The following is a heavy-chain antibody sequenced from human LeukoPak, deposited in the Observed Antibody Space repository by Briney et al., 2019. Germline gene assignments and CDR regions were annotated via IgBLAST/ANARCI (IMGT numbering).Heavy chain of an antibody. CDR2: INHSGST. D-gene: IGHD6-13*01. J-gene: IGHJ6*03. CDR1: GGSISSYY. CDR3: ARVGSSSWIYYYMDV. Sequence: PSETLSLTCTVSGGSISSYYWSWIRQPPGKGLEWIGEINHSGSTNYNPSLKSRVTISVDTSKNQFSLKLSSVTAADTAVYYCARVGSSSWIYYYMDVWGKGTTVTVSS. V-gene: IGHV4-34*01.